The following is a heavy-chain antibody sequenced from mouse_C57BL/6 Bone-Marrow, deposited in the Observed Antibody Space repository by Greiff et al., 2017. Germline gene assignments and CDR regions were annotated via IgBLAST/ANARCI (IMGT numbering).Heavy chain of an antibody. CDR2: IHPNSGST. V-gene: IGHV1-64*01. Sequence: VQLQQPGAELVKPGASVKLSCKASGYTFTSYWMHWVKQRPGQGLEWIGMIHPNSGSTNYNEKFKSKATLTVEKSSSTAYMQLSSLTSEDSAVYYCAREFYYYGSSDRYFDVWGTGTTVTVSS. CDR3: AREFYYYGSSDRYFDV. D-gene: IGHD1-1*01. J-gene: IGHJ1*03. CDR1: GYTFTSYW.